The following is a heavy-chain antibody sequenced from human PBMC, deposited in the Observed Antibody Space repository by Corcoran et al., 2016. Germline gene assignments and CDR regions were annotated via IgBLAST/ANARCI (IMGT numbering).Heavy chain of an antibody. CDR1: GFTFSNAW. CDR2: IKSKTDGGKT. D-gene: IGHD3-3*01. Sequence: EVQLVESGGGLVKPGGSLRLSCAASGFTFSNAWMSWVRQAPGKGLEWVGRIKSKTDGGKTDYAAPVKGRFTISRDDSKNTRYLQMNSLKTEDTAVYDCTTDVSVLRFLEWTRGNYYYDGMDVWGQGTTVTVSS. J-gene: IGHJ6*02. CDR3: TTDVSVLRFLEWTRGNYYYDGMDV. V-gene: IGHV3-15*01.